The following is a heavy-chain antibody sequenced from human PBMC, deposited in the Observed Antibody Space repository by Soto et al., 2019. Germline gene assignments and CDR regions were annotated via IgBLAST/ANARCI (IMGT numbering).Heavy chain of an antibody. D-gene: IGHD6-19*01. Sequence: SVKVSCKASGGTFSSYTISWVRQAPGQGLEWMGRIIPILGIANYAQKFQGRVTITADKSTSTAYMELSSLRSEDTAVYYCARTSIAVAAAGYGMDVWGQGTTVTVSS. CDR2: IIPILGIA. J-gene: IGHJ6*02. CDR3: ARTSIAVAAAGYGMDV. V-gene: IGHV1-69*02. CDR1: GGTFSSYT.